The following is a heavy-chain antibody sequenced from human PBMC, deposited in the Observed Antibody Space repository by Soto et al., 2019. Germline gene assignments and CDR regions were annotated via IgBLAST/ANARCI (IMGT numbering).Heavy chain of an antibody. D-gene: IGHD4-17*01. Sequence: QLQLQESGPGLLRPSETLSLTCNVSGGAISSSSYFWAWVRQPTGKTLEWIGHILYSGTTHYNESSKRRVTISVDTSKNQFSLRLNSVTPADTAVYYCARGGGYYGVLFDYWGQGTLVPVSS. CDR2: ILYSGTT. CDR1: GGAISSSSYF. V-gene: IGHV4-39*01. J-gene: IGHJ4*02. CDR3: ARGGGYYGVLFDY.